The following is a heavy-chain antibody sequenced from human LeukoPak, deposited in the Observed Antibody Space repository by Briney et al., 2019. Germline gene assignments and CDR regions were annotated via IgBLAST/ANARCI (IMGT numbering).Heavy chain of an antibody. CDR3: ASGILTGYYSVDV. Sequence: KPSETLSLTCTVSGGSISGYYWSWIRQPPGKGLEWIGYIYYSGSTNYNPSLKSRVTISLDTSKNQFSLKLSSVTAADTAVYYRASGILTGYYSVDVWGQGTMVTVSS. CDR1: GGSISGYY. D-gene: IGHD3-9*01. V-gene: IGHV4-59*01. J-gene: IGHJ3*01. CDR2: IYYSGST.